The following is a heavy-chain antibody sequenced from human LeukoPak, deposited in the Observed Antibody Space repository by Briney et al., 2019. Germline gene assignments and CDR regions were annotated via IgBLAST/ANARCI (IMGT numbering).Heavy chain of an antibody. CDR1: GYSVSSGYF. CDR2: VYHSGST. J-gene: IGHJ4*02. V-gene: IGHV4-38-2*02. CDR3: ARYDHSYGNDY. D-gene: IGHD5-18*01. Sequence: PSETLSLTCTVSGYSVSSGYFWGWIRQPPGKGLEWIGSVYHSGSTYYNPSLKSRVTISVDTSKNQFSLKLSSVTAADTAVYYCARYDHSYGNDYWGQGTLVTVSS.